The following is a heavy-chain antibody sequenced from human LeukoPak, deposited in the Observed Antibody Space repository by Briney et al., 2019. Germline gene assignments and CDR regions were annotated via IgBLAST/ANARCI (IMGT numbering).Heavy chain of an antibody. J-gene: IGHJ3*02. V-gene: IGHV4-34*01. Sequence: GSLRLSCAASGFTFSSYSMNWVRQAPGKGLEWIGEINHSGSTNYNPSLKSRVTISVDTSKNQFSLKLSSVTAADTAVYYCARLSPRRFLEWLRRDDAFDIWGQGTMVTVSS. CDR2: INHSGST. CDR3: ARLSPRRFLEWLRRDDAFDI. D-gene: IGHD3-3*01. CDR1: GFTFSSYS.